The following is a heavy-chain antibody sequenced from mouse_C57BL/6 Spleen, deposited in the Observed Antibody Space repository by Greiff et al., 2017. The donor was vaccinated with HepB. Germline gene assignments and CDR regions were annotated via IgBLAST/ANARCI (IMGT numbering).Heavy chain of an antibody. D-gene: IGHD1-1*01. CDR1: GYTFTDYY. CDR3: ARAPGSNYAMDY. CDR2: IYPGSGNT. Sequence: QVHVKQSGAELVRPGASVKLSCKASGYTFTDYYINWVKQRPGQGLEWIARIYPGSGNTYYNEKFKGKATLTAEKSSSTAYMQLSSLTSEDSAVYVCARAPGSNYAMDYWGQGTSVTVSS. J-gene: IGHJ4*01. V-gene: IGHV1-76*01.